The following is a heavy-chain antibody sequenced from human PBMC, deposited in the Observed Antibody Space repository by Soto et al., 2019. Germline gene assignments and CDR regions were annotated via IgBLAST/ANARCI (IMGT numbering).Heavy chain of an antibody. V-gene: IGHV4-59*01. CDR1: GGSSVSYH. D-gene: IGHD3-3*01. CDR2: ISYSGST. J-gene: IGHJ4*02. Sequence: PSETLCLTCTVSGGSSVSYHWSWIRQPPGKGLEYVGYISYSGSTNYNPSLKSRVTISVDMSKNHFSLKLSSVTAADTAVYYCARYVVMGLDFWSGNFDFWGQGALVTSPQ. CDR3: ARYVVMGLDFWSGNFDF.